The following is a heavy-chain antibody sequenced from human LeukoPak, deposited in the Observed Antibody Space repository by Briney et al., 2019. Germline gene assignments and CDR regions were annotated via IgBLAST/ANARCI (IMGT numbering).Heavy chain of an antibody. CDR2: INPNSGGT. D-gene: IGHD3-10*01. Sequence: ASVKVSCKASGYTFTGYYMHWVRQAPGQGLEWMGWINPNSGGTNYAQKFQGRVTMTRDTSISTAYMELSRLRSDDTAVYCCARTRSPNYYGSGSYYNWDLPYWGQGTLVTVSS. CDR1: GYTFTGYY. J-gene: IGHJ4*02. V-gene: IGHV1-2*02. CDR3: ARTRSPNYYGSGSYYNWDLPY.